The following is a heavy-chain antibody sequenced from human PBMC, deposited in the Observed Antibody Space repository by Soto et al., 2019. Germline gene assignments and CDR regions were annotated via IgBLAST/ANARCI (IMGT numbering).Heavy chain of an antibody. Sequence: ASVKVSCKASGYTFTGYYMHWVRQAPGQGLEWMGWINPNSGGTNYAQKFQGWVTMTRDTSISTAYMELSRLRSDDTAVYYCARARDSSSWYEWYAFDIWGQGTMVTVSS. D-gene: IGHD6-13*01. J-gene: IGHJ3*02. V-gene: IGHV1-2*04. CDR1: GYTFTGYY. CDR2: INPNSGGT. CDR3: ARARDSSSWYEWYAFDI.